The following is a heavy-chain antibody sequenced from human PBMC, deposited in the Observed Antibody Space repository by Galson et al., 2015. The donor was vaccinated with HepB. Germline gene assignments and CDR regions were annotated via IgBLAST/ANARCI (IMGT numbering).Heavy chain of an antibody. V-gene: IGHV3-15*07. J-gene: IGHJ4*02. D-gene: IGHD2/OR15-2a*01. CDR1: GFTLTNAW. Sequence: SLRLSCAASGFTLTNAWMKWVRQAPGKGLEWVGRLKSKASGGTTDYAAHMKGRFTISRDDSKNTLFLEMNSLKPEDTAVYYCTAFRDNSNYRFDYWGQGTLVTVSS. CDR3: TAFRDNSNYRFDY. CDR2: LKSKASGGTT.